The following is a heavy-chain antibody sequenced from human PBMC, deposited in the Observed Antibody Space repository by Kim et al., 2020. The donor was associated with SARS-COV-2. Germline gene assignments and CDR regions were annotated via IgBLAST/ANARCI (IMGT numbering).Heavy chain of an antibody. CDR3: ARRGSSGWPYYYYYGMDV. D-gene: IGHD6-19*01. J-gene: IGHJ6*02. V-gene: IGHV5-51*01. Sequence: GESLKISCKGSGYSFTSYWIGWVRQMPGKGLEWMGIIYPGDSDTRYSPSFQGQVTISADKSISTAYLQWSSLKASDTAMYYCARRGSSGWPYYYYYGMDVWGQGTTVTVSS. CDR1: GYSFTSYW. CDR2: IYPGDSDT.